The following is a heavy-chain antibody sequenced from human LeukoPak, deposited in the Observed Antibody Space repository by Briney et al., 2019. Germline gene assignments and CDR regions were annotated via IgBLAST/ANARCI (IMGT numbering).Heavy chain of an antibody. CDR3: ARDNYDFWSGYNYFDY. Sequence: PSETLSLTCTVSGGSISSYYWSWIRQPAGKGLEWIGRIYTSGSTNYNPSLKSRVTMSVDTSKNQLSLKLSSVTAADTAVYYCARDNYDFWSGYNYFDYWGQGTLVTVSS. D-gene: IGHD3-3*01. CDR1: GGSISSYY. CDR2: IYTSGST. V-gene: IGHV4-4*07. J-gene: IGHJ4*02.